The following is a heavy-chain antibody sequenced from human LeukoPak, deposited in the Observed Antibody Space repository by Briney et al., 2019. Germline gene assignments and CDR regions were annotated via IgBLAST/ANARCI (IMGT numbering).Heavy chain of an antibody. V-gene: IGHV1-46*01. Sequence: ASVKVSFKASGYTFTGYYIHWVRQAPGQGLEWMGIINPSDGTTSYAQKFQGRVTMTRDTSTSTVYMEMRSLRSEDTAVYYCAREPANKSDSRLTEDYWGQGTLVTVSS. CDR1: GYTFTGYY. D-gene: IGHD3-22*01. CDR2: INPSDGTT. CDR3: AREPANKSDSRLTEDY. J-gene: IGHJ4*02.